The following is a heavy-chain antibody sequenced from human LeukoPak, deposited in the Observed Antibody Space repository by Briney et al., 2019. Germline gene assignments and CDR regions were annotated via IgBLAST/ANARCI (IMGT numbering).Heavy chain of an antibody. CDR3: AKTGFLFGARKGLFDY. Sequence: PGGSLRLSCAASGFTFSSYALSWVRQAPGKGLEWVSVISASGADTYYADSVKGRFTISRDNSKNTLYLQMNSLRAEDTAVYYCAKTGFLFGARKGLFDYWGQGTLVTVSS. CDR2: ISASGADT. D-gene: IGHD3-10*02. J-gene: IGHJ4*02. CDR1: GFTFSSYA. V-gene: IGHV3-23*01.